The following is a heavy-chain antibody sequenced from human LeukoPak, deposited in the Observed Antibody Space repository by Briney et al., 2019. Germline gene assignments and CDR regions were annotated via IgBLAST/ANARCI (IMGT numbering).Heavy chain of an antibody. V-gene: IGHV3-30*04. J-gene: IGHJ4*02. Sequence: PGGSLRLSCAASGFTFSSYAMHWVRQAPGKGLEWVAVISYDGSNKYYADSVKGRLTISRDNSKNTLYLQMNSLRAEDTAVYYCARGSGWYRYGIDYWGQGTLVTVSS. CDR1: GFTFSSYA. CDR3: ARGSGWYRYGIDY. D-gene: IGHD6-19*01. CDR2: ISYDGSNK.